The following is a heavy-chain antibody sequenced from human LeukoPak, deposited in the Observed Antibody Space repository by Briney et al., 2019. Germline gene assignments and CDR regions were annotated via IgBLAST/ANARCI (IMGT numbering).Heavy chain of an antibody. V-gene: IGHV4-34*01. CDR3: ARANGHTAMNR. J-gene: IGHJ5*02. CDR1: GFTFTKFW. Sequence: GSLRLSCEASGFTFTKFWMSWVRQPPGKGLEWIGEINHSGSTNYNPSLKSRVTISVDTSKNQFSLKLSSVTAADTAVYYCARANGHTAMNRWGQGTLVTVSS. CDR2: INHSGST. D-gene: IGHD5-18*01.